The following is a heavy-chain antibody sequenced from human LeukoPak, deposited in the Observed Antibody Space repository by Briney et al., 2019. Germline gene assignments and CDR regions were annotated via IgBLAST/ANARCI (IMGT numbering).Heavy chain of an antibody. D-gene: IGHD6-19*01. CDR2: ISSSSSYI. V-gene: IGHV3-21*01. J-gene: IGHJ6*03. CDR3: ARGPVAGTDYYYYYMDV. Sequence: PGGSLRLSCAASGFTFSNYAMNWVRQAPGKGLEWVSSISSSSSYIYYADSVKGRFTISRDNAKNSLYLQMNSLRAEDTAVYYCARGPVAGTDYYYYYMDVWGKGTTVTVSS. CDR1: GFTFSNYA.